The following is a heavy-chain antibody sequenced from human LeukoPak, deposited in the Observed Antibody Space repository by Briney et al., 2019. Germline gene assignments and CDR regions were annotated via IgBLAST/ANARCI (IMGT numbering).Heavy chain of an antibody. J-gene: IGHJ4*02. V-gene: IGHV4-39*07. CDR3: ARGSPYSY. D-gene: IGHD2-15*01. Sequence: SQTLSLTCTVSGGSISSGSYYWSWIRQPPGKGLEWIGSIHYSGNTYYNPSLKSRVIISVDTSKNQFSLNLSSVTAADTAVYYCARGSPYSYWGQGTLVTVSS. CDR1: GGSISSGSYY. CDR2: IHYSGNT.